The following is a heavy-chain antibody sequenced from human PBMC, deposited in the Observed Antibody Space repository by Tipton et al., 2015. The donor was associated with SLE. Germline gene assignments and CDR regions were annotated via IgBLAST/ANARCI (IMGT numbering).Heavy chain of an antibody. CDR3: ARSWNDAPPDLGY. D-gene: IGHD1-1*01. CDR2: IDYTANP. Sequence: TLSLTCTVSGGFIRSYYWSWIRQPPGKGLEWIGNIDYTANPNYSPSLKSRVTISIDTSTNHFSLKLRSVTAADTAVYYCARSWNDAPPDLGYWGQGTLVTVSS. CDR1: GGFIRSYY. J-gene: IGHJ4*02. V-gene: IGHV4-59*01.